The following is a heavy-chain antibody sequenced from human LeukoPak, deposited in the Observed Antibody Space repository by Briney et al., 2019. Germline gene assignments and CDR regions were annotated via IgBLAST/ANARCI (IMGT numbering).Heavy chain of an antibody. CDR3: ARDQLVRSVVDGVVAASTRYYAMDV. J-gene: IGHJ6*02. V-gene: IGHV1-2*02. CDR1: GYTFTGFY. Sequence: ASVKVSCKASGYTFTGFYMHWVRQAPGQGLEWMGWINPNSGGTNFAQKFQGRVTMTRDTSISTAHMELSSLRSDDTAVYYCARDQLVRSVVDGVVAASTRYYAMDVWGQGTTVTVSS. D-gene: IGHD2-15*01. CDR2: INPNSGGT.